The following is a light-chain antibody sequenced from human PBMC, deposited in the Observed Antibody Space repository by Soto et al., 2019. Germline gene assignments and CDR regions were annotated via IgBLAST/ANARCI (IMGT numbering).Light chain of an antibody. CDR2: DAS. J-gene: IGKJ5*01. CDR1: QSVGYN. Sequence: EIMMTQSPDTLSVSPGERATLSCRASQSVGYNLAWYQQKPGQAPRLLIYDASNRATGIPARFSGSGSGTDFTLTISSLEPEDFAVYYCQQRSNWPSFGQGTRLEIK. V-gene: IGKV3-11*01. CDR3: QQRSNWPS.